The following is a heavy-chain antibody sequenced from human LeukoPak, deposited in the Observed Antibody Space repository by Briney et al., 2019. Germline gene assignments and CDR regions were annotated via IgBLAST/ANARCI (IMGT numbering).Heavy chain of an antibody. Sequence: GRSLRPSCAASGFTFSSYGMHWVRQAPGKGLEWVAVIWYDGSNKYYADSVKGRFTISRDNSKNTLYLQMNSLRAEDTAVYYCAREEYSSSSTFDYWGQGTLVTVSS. V-gene: IGHV3-33*01. CDR1: GFTFSSYG. J-gene: IGHJ4*02. CDR3: AREEYSSSSTFDY. CDR2: IWYDGSNK. D-gene: IGHD6-6*01.